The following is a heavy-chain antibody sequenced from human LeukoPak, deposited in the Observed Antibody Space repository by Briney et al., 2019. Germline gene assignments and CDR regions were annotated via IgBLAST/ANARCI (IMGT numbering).Heavy chain of an antibody. CDR3: ARDDYDILTGLYYYYGMDV. CDR2: ISSSGSTI. V-gene: IGHV3-48*04. Sequence: GGSLRLSCAASGFTFSSYAMSWVRQAPGKGLEWVSYISSSGSTIYYADSVKGRFTISRDNAKNSLYLQMNSLRAEDTAVYYCARDDYDILTGLYYYYGMDVWGQGTTVTVSS. J-gene: IGHJ6*02. D-gene: IGHD3-9*01. CDR1: GFTFSSYA.